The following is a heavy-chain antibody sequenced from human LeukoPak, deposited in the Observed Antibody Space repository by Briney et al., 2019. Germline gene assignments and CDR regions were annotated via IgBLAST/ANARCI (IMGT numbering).Heavy chain of an antibody. CDR1: AFTFSNYW. Sequence: GGSLRLSCAASAFTFSNYWVNWVRQAPGKGLEWVANINQDGSVRNYVDSVKGRFTISRDNTKNSVYLQMNSLRAEDTGVYCCARGGPTVTPADYWGQGTLVTVSS. CDR2: INQDGSVR. V-gene: IGHV3-7*04. CDR3: ARGGPTVTPADY. D-gene: IGHD4-17*01. J-gene: IGHJ4*02.